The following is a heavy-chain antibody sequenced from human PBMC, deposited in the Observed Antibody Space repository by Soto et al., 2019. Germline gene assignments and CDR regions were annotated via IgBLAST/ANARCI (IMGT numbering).Heavy chain of an antibody. V-gene: IGHV4-30-4*01. Sequence: QVQLQESGPGLVKPSQTLSLTCTVSGGSISSGDYYWSWIRQPPGKGLEWIGYIYYSGSTYYNPSLKSRVTISVDTSKNQFYLKLSSVTAADTAVYYCAREMGDWNDGGWCDLWGQGTLVTVSS. CDR1: GGSISSGDYY. D-gene: IGHD1-1*01. CDR3: AREMGDWNDGGWCDL. J-gene: IGHJ5*02. CDR2: IYYSGST.